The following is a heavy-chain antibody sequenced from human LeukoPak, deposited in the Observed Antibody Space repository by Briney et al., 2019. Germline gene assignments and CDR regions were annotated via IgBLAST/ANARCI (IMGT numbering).Heavy chain of an antibody. D-gene: IGHD1-26*01. CDR2: IYYSGST. CDR1: GGSISSYY. V-gene: IGHV4-59*01. Sequence: SETLSLTCTVSGGSISSYYWSWIRQPPGKGLEWIGYIYYSGSTNYNPSLKSRVTISVDTSKNQFSLKLSSVTAADTAVYYCAGLVGSGSWDYYGMDVWGQGTTVTVSS. CDR3: AGLVGSGSWDYYGMDV. J-gene: IGHJ6*02.